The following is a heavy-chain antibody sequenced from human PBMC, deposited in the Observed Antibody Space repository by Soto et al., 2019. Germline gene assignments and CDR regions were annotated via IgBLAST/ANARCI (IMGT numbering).Heavy chain of an antibody. J-gene: IGHJ4*02. D-gene: IGHD6-25*01. Sequence: ESGGGLVQPGGSLRLSCAASGFTFSDHYMDWVRQAPGKGLEWVGRIKNKANSYTTEYAASVKGRFTISRDDSKNSLDLLMNSLKTEDTAVYYCARVRLGVTTRLFDYWGQGTLVTVSS. CDR2: IKNKANSYTT. CDR3: ARVRLGVTTRLFDY. CDR1: GFTFSDHY. V-gene: IGHV3-72*01.